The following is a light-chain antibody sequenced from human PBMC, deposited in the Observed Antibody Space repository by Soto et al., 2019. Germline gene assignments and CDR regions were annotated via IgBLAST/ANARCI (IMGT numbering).Light chain of an antibody. V-gene: IGKV3-20*01. CDR2: GAS. CDR1: QSVSSTY. J-gene: IGKJ2*01. Sequence: EIVLTQSPGTLSLSPGERATLSCRASQSVSSTYLAWYQQKPGQAPRLLIYGASNRATGIPDRFSGSGSGTEFTLTISRLEPVDFAVYYCQQYGSSLYTFGQGTNLEIK. CDR3: QQYGSSLYT.